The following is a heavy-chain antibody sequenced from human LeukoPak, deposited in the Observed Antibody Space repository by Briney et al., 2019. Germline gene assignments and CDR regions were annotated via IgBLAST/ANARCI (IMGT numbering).Heavy chain of an antibody. CDR1: GFTFSSYA. CDR2: ISGSGGST. CDR3: AKGRYSSGWYPRY. D-gene: IGHD6-19*01. J-gene: IGHJ4*02. V-gene: IGHV3-23*01. Sequence: GGSLRLSCAASGFTFSSYAMSWVRQAPGQGLEWVSAISGSGGSTYYADSVKGRFTISRDNSKNTLYLQMNSLRAEDTAVYYCAKGRYSSGWYPRYWGQGTLVTVSS.